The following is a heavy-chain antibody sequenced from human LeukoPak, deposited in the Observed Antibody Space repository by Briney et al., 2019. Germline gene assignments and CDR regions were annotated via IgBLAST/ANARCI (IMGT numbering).Heavy chain of an antibody. Sequence: AGGSLRLSCAASGFTFSSYWMHWVRQAQGKGLVWVSRINSDGSSTSYADSVKGRFTISRDNAKNTLYLQINSLRAEDTAVYYCATGVQLARYFDYWGQGTLVTVSS. CDR1: GFTFSSYW. J-gene: IGHJ4*02. CDR2: INSDGSST. CDR3: ATGVQLARYFDY. V-gene: IGHV3-74*01. D-gene: IGHD6-13*01.